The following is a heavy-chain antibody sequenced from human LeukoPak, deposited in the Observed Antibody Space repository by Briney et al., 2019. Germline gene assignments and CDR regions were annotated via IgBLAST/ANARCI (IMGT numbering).Heavy chain of an antibody. CDR3: ARAPRDIGGYAKAVYYYYYYMDV. CDR1: GYTFTGYY. J-gene: IGHJ6*03. CDR2: MNPNSGNT. Sequence: ASVKVSCKASGYTFTGYYMHWVRQAPGQGLEWMGWMNPNSGNTGYAQKFQGRVAMTRNTSISTAYMELSSLRSEDTAIYYCARAPRDIGGYAKAVYYYYYYMDVWGKGTTVTISS. D-gene: IGHD5-12*01. V-gene: IGHV1-8*02.